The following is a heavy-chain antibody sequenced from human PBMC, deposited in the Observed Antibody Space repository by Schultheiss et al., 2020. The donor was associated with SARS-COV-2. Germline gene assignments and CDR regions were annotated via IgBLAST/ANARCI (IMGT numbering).Heavy chain of an antibody. Sequence: SETLSLTYAVYGGSFSGYYWSWIRQHPGKGLEWIGYIYYSGSTYYNPSLKSRVTISVDTSKNQFSLKLSSVTAADTAVYYCARVRRRQYQLLYRGHFDYWGQGTLVTVSS. V-gene: IGHV4-34*01. CDR3: ARVRRRQYQLLYRGHFDY. J-gene: IGHJ4*02. CDR1: GGSFSGYY. D-gene: IGHD2-2*02. CDR2: IYYSGST.